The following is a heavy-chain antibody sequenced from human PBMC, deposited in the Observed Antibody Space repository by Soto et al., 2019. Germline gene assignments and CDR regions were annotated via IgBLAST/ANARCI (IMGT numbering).Heavy chain of an antibody. CDR2: ISYDGSNK. CDR1: GFTFSSYA. J-gene: IGHJ4*02. D-gene: IGHD3-3*01. V-gene: IGHV3-30-3*01. CDR3: AREGFLEWLPLDY. Sequence: QVQLVESGGGVVQPGRSLRLSCAASGFTFSSYAMHWVRQAPSKGLEWVAVISYDGSNKYYADSVKGRFTISRDNSKNTLYLRMNSLRAEDTAVYYCAREGFLEWLPLDYWGQGTLVTVSS.